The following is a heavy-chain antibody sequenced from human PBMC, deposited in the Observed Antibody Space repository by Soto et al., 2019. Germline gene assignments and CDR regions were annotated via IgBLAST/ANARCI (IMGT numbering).Heavy chain of an antibody. V-gene: IGHV4-31*03. CDR3: ARGACSGGSCYSENYYYYYMDV. D-gene: IGHD2-15*01. CDR1: GGSISSGGYY. Sequence: QVQLQESGPGLVKPSQTLSLTCTVSGGSISSGGYYWSWIRQHPGKGLEWIGYIYYSGSTYYNPSLKSRVTLSADTSKNQFSLKLSSVTAADTAVYYCARGACSGGSCYSENYYYYYMDVWGKGTTVTVSS. CDR2: IYYSGST. J-gene: IGHJ6*03.